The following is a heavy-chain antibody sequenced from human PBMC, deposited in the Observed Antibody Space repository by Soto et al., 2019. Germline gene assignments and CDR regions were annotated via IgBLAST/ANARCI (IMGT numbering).Heavy chain of an antibody. D-gene: IGHD6-19*01. V-gene: IGHV3-48*02. CDR2: ITSDTNTI. J-gene: IGHJ4*02. Sequence: EVQLVESGGGLVQPGGSLRLTCAASGFPFSIYSMNWVRQAPGKGLEWSSYITSDTNTIKYADSVKDRFTISRDNAKNLVYLQMNSLRDEDTAVYFCARSVEGHFDYWGQGTVVTVSS. CDR3: ARSVEGHFDY. CDR1: GFPFSIYS.